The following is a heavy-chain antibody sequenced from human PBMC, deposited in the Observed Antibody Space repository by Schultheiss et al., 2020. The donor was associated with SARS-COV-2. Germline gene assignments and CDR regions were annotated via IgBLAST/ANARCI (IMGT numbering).Heavy chain of an antibody. Sequence: GESLKISCAASGFTFSSYGMHWVRQAPGKGLEWVAVIWYDGSNKYYADSVKGRFTISRDNSKNTLYLQMNSLRAEDTAVYYCARVYNNYYDSSGYHPADFQHWGQGTLVTVSS. V-gene: IGHV3-33*01. CDR3: ARVYNNYYDSSGYHPADFQH. D-gene: IGHD3-22*01. CDR1: GFTFSSYG. CDR2: IWYDGSNK. J-gene: IGHJ1*01.